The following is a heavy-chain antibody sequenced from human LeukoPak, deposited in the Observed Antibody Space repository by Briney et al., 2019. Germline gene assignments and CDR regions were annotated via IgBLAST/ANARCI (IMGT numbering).Heavy chain of an antibody. D-gene: IGHD3-22*01. J-gene: IGHJ4*02. CDR2: ISGSGGST. V-gene: IGHV3-23*01. CDR1: GFTFSSYA. Sequence: GGSLRLSCAASGFTFSSYAMSWVRQAPGKGLEWVSAISGSGGSTYYADSVKGRFTISRDDSKNTLYLQMNSLRAEDTAVYYCAKGGSSGYYSSYWGQGTLVTVSS. CDR3: AKGGSSGYYSSY.